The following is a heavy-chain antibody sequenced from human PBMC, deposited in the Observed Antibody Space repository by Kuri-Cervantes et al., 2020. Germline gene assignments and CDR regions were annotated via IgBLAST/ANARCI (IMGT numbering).Heavy chain of an antibody. CDR1: GFSFSDYG. D-gene: IGHD3-22*01. CDR3: AREYGSSGYYGMDV. V-gene: IGHV3-21*01. Sequence: GGSLRLSCIGSGFSFSDYGIHWVRQAPGKGLEWVSSISSSSSYIYYADSVKGRFTISRDNAKNSLYLQMNSLRAEDTAVYYCAREYGSSGYYGMDVWGQGTTVTVSS. CDR2: ISSSSSYI. J-gene: IGHJ6*02.